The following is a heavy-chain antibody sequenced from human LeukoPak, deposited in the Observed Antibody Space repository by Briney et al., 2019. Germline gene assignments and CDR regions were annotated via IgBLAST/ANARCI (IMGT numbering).Heavy chain of an antibody. Sequence: ASVKVSCKASGGTFSSYAISWVRQATGQGLEWMGWMNPNSGNTGYAQKFQGRVTMTRNTSISTAYMELSSLRSEDTAVYYCARWVEMYYYGSGTDIAFDIWGQGTMVTVSS. V-gene: IGHV1-8*02. CDR2: MNPNSGNT. CDR1: GGTFSSYA. CDR3: ARWVEMYYYGSGTDIAFDI. D-gene: IGHD3-10*01. J-gene: IGHJ3*02.